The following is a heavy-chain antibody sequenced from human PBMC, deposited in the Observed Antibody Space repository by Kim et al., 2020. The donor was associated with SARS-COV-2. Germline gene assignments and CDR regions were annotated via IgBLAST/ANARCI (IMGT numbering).Heavy chain of an antibody. CDR2: IDPSDSYT. CDR3: ARPLGYSSSKGYYYGMDV. D-gene: IGHD6-6*01. CDR1: GYSFTSYW. J-gene: IGHJ6*02. Sequence: GESLKISCKGSGYSFTSYWISWVRQMPGKGLEWMGRIDPSDSYTNYSPSFQGHVTISADKSISTAYLQWSSLKASDTAMYYCARPLGYSSSKGYYYGMDVWGQGTTVTVSS. V-gene: IGHV5-10-1*01.